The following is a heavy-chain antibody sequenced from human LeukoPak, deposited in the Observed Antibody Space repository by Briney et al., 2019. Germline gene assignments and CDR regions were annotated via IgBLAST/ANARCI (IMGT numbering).Heavy chain of an antibody. D-gene: IGHD3-22*01. J-gene: IGHJ5*02. CDR1: GFTVSSDY. V-gene: IGHV3-66*01. CDR2: ISPGGNT. CDR3: ARSGYYDSSALNWFDP. Sequence: GGSLRLSCAASGFTVSSDYMNWVRQAPGKGLEWVSLISPGGNTFYADSVKGRFTISRDNSKNTLYLQMNSLRVEDTAVYYCARSGYYDSSALNWFDPWGQGTLVTVSS.